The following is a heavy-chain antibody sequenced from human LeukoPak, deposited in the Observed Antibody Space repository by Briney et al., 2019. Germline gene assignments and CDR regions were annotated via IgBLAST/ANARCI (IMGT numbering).Heavy chain of an antibody. V-gene: IGHV7-4-1*02. Sequence: ASVKVSCKASGYTLTDYGMNWVRQAPGQGLEWMGWINTNTGNPTYAQGFTGRFVFSLDTSVSTAYLQISILKAEDTAVYYCARDTPDSSGPYHFDYWGQGTLVTVSS. D-gene: IGHD3-22*01. CDR2: INTNTGNP. CDR3: ARDTPDSSGPYHFDY. J-gene: IGHJ4*02. CDR1: GYTLTDYG.